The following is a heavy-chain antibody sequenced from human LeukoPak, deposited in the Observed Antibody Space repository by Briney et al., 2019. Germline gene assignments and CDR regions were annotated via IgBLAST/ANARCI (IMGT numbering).Heavy chain of an antibody. D-gene: IGHD2-15*01. CDR3: ARSVVVPGYGMDV. J-gene: IGHJ6*02. CDR1: GYTFTSYY. V-gene: IGHV1-46*01. CDR2: INPTGGRT. Sequence: GASVRVSCKASGYTFTSYYMHWVRQAPGQGLEWMGIINPTGGRTSYVQKFQGRVTMTRDTSTSTVYMELSSLRSEDTAVYYCARSVVVPGYGMDVWGQGTTVTVSS.